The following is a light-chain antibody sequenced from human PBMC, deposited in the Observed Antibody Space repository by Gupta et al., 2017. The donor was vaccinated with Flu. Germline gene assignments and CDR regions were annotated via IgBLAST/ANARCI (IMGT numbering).Light chain of an antibody. CDR2: TAS. Sequence: SSLSASVGDRVTITCRASQNLDTHLNWYKMKPRKAPKLLIYTASRWQSGVTSRFSGSGYGRDFTLTINRRQPEDFAAYYSQQSYKFPSRTFGQGSKVEVK. CDR3: QQSYKFPSRT. V-gene: IGKV1-39*01. J-gene: IGKJ1*01. CDR1: QNLDTH.